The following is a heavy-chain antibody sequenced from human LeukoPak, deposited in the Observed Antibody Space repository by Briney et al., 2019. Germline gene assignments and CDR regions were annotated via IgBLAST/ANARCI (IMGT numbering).Heavy chain of an antibody. J-gene: IGHJ6*03. Sequence: SETLSLTCAVYGGSFSDYYWTWIRQPPGKGLEWVGEITHSGRTNYNPSLKSRVSISVDRSNNQFSLNLRYVTAADTAVYYCARGPRIVPADDGYYYMDVWGKGTTVTVSS. CDR3: ARGPRIVPADDGYYYMDV. CDR1: GGSFSDYY. D-gene: IGHD2-2*01. V-gene: IGHV4-34*01. CDR2: ITHSGRT.